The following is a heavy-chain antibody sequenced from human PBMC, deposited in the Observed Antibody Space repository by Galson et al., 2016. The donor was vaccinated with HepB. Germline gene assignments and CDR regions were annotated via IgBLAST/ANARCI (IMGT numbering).Heavy chain of an antibody. CDR2: INAGNGDT. V-gene: IGHV1-3*01. Sequence: SVKVSCKASGYTFTRYAMHWVRQAPGQKLEWMGWINAGNGDTKYSQNFQGRVTITRDTSASTAYMELSSLRSEDTAVYYCARPGRRIAVGGNYGMDVWGQGTTVTVSS. CDR3: ARPGRRIAVGGNYGMDV. J-gene: IGHJ6*02. CDR1: GYTFTRYA. D-gene: IGHD6-19*01.